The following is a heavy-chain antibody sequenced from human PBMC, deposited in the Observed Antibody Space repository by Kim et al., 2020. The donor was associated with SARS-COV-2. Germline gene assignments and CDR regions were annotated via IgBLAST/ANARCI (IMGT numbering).Heavy chain of an antibody. Sequence: TNTNPPLKRRVTMSVDTSRNRFSLKLSSVTAADTAVYYCAREEVAWFDPWGQGTLVTVSS. J-gene: IGHJ5*02. CDR3: AREEVAWFDP. CDR2: T. V-gene: IGHV4-4*07. D-gene: IGHD2-15*01.